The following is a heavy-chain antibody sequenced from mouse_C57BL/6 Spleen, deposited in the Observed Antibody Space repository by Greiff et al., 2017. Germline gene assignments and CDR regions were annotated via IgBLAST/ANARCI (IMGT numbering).Heavy chain of an antibody. CDR1: GYTFTSYW. CDR2: IDPFDSYT. Sequence: VQLQQPGAELVKPGASVKLSCKASGYTFTSYWMQWVKQRPGQGLEWIGEIDPFDSYTNYNQKFKGKATLTVDTSSSTAYMQLSSLTSEDSAVYYCARTGTLDYWGQGTTLTVSS. D-gene: IGHD4-1*01. CDR3: ARTGTLDY. V-gene: IGHV1-50*01. J-gene: IGHJ2*01.